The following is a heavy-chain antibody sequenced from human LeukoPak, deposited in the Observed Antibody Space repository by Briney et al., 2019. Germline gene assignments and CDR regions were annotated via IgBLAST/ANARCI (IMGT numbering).Heavy chain of an antibody. Sequence: PGGSLRLSCAASGFTFSSYSMNWVRQAPGKGLEWASSISSSSCYIYYADSVKGRFTISRDNAKNSLYLQMNSLRAEDTAVYYCAREIGYYDSSGYYTGDAFDIWGQGTMVTVSS. CDR1: GFTFSSYS. CDR3: AREIGYYDSSGYYTGDAFDI. CDR2: ISSSSCYI. V-gene: IGHV3-21*01. J-gene: IGHJ3*02. D-gene: IGHD3-22*01.